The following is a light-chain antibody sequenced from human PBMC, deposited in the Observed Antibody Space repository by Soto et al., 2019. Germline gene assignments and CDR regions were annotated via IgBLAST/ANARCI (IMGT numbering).Light chain of an antibody. CDR1: SSDVGRYNY. Sequence: QSALTQPASVSGSPGQSITITCTGTSSDVGRYNYVSWYQQHPGKAPKLMIYEVSNRPSGVSNRFSASKSGNTASLTISGLQAEDEADYYCTSYTSITTWVFGGGTKLTVL. CDR3: TSYTSITTWV. V-gene: IGLV2-14*01. J-gene: IGLJ3*02. CDR2: EVS.